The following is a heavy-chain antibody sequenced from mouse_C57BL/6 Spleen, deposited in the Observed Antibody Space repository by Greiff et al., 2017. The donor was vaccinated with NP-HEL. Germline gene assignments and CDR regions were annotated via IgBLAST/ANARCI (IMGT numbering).Heavy chain of an antibody. CDR1: GYTFTDYY. D-gene: IGHD1-1*01. J-gene: IGHJ1*03. Sequence: EVQLQQSGPELVKPGASVKISCKASGYTFTDYYMNWVKQSHGKSLEWIGDINPNNGGTSYNQKFKGKATLTVDKSSSTAYMELRSLTSEDSAVYYCARSRGSSYWYFDVWGTGTTVTVSS. CDR3: ARSRGSSYWYFDV. V-gene: IGHV1-26*01. CDR2: INPNNGGT.